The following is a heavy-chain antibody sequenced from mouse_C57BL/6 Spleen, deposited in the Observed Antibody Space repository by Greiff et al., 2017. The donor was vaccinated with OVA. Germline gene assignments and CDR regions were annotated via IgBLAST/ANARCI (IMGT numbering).Heavy chain of an antibody. J-gene: IGHJ3*01. CDR2: ISYDGSN. CDR1: GYSITSGYY. V-gene: IGHV3-6*01. CDR3: ARSYYERAY. Sequence: ESGPGLVKPSQSLSLTCSVPGYSITSGYYWNWIRQFPGNKLEWMGYISYDGSNNYNPSLKNRISITRDTSKNQFFLKLNSVTTEDTATYYCARSYYERAYWGQGTLVTVSA. D-gene: IGHD2-4*01.